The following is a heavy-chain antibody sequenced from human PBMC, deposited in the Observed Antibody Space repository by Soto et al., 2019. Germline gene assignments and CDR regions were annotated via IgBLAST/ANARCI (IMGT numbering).Heavy chain of an antibody. J-gene: IGHJ4*02. Sequence: QVQLQESGPGLVKPSETLSLTCTVSGGSISSYYWSCIRQPPGKGLEWIGYIYYSGSTNYNPSLNSRLTISAYTSKNQFSLKLSSVTAVDTSVYYCARMTLDDNFDYWGQGTLVTVSS. CDR1: GGSISSYY. CDR2: IYYSGST. CDR3: ARMTLDDNFDY. D-gene: IGHD2-21*02. V-gene: IGHV4-59*01.